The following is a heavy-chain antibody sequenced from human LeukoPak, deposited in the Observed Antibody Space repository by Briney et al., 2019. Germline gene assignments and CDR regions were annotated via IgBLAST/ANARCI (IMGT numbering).Heavy chain of an antibody. J-gene: IGHJ4*02. D-gene: IGHD1-1*01. Sequence: WVRQAPGKGLEWVAFIRYDGSNKYYADSVKGRFTISRDNSKNTLYLQMNSLRAEDTAVYYCAKSRYNWNDGGYFDYWGQGTLVTVSS. CDR3: AKSRYNWNDGGYFDY. V-gene: IGHV3-30*02. CDR2: IRYDGSNK.